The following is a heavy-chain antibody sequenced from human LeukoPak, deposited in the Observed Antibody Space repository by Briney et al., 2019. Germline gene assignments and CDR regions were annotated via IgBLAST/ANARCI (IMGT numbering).Heavy chain of an antibody. Sequence: GGSLRLSCAASGFTFSSYAMHWVRQAPGKGLEWVAVISYDGSNKYYADSVKGRFTISRGNSKNTLYLQMNSLRAEDTAVYYCARVYSSSWNLDYWGQGTLVTVSS. CDR1: GFTFSSYA. CDR3: ARVYSSSWNLDY. J-gene: IGHJ4*02. V-gene: IGHV3-30-3*01. D-gene: IGHD6-13*01. CDR2: ISYDGSNK.